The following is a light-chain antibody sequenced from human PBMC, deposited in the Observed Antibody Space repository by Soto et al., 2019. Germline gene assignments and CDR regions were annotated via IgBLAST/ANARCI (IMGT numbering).Light chain of an antibody. CDR2: EVT. J-gene: IGLJ1*01. CDR1: RGDVGGYGL. CDR3: ISYTVSSKTG. V-gene: IGLV2-14*01. Sequence: QSVLTQPASVSGSPGQSITISCTGSRGDVGGYGLVSWYQQYPGKGPTLIIYEVTNRPSGVSARFSGSKSGDTASLTISGLQAEDEDDYYCISYTVSSKTGFGTGTKLTVL.